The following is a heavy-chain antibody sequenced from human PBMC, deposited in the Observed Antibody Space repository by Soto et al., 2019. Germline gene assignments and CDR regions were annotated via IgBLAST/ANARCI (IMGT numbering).Heavy chain of an antibody. CDR3: ARIKELSLVDY. CDR1: GGSISSGGYY. D-gene: IGHD3-16*02. CDR2: IYYSGST. J-gene: IGHJ4*02. V-gene: IGHV4-31*03. Sequence: PSETLSLTCTVSGGSISSGGYYWSWIRQHPGKGLEWIWYIYYSGSTYYNPSLKSRVTISVDTSKNQFSLKLSSVTAADTAVYYCARIKELSLVDYWGQGTLVTVSS.